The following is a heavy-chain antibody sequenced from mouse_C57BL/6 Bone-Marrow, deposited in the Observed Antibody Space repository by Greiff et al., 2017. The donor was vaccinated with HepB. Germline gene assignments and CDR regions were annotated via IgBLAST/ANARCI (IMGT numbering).Heavy chain of an antibody. CDR2: IYPGNSDT. CDR1: GYTFTSYW. Sequence: VHVKQSGTVLARPGASVKMSCKTSGYTFTSYWMHWVKQRPGQGLEWIGAIYPGNSDTSYNQKFKGKAKLTAVTSASTAYMELSSLTNEDSAVYYCTGYYGSSYAMDYWGQGTSVTVSS. CDR3: TGYYGSSYAMDY. D-gene: IGHD1-1*01. J-gene: IGHJ4*01. V-gene: IGHV1-5*01.